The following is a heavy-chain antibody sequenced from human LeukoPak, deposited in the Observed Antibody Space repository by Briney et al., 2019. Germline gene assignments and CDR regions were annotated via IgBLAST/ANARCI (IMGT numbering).Heavy chain of an antibody. D-gene: IGHD1-26*01. CDR2: ISYDGSNK. Sequence: GGSLRLSCAASGFTFSSYLMHWVRQAPGKGLEWVAVISYDGSNKYYADSVKGQFTISRDNSKNTLYLQMNSLRAEDTAVYYCAREDSEAFDYWGQGTLVTVSS. CDR3: AREDSEAFDY. J-gene: IGHJ4*02. V-gene: IGHV3-30-3*01. CDR1: GFTFSSYL.